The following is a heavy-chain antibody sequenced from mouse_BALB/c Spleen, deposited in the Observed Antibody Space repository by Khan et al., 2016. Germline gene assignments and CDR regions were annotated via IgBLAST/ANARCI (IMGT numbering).Heavy chain of an antibody. Sequence: VQLQQSGAELVKPGASVKLSCTASGFNIKDTYMHWVKQRPEQGLEWIGRIDPANGNTKYDPKFQGKATITADTSSNTAYLQLSSLTSEDTAVYYCAPQAHYYGSSMDYRGQGTSVTVSS. V-gene: IGHV14-3*02. CDR1: GFNIKDTY. CDR3: APQAHYYGSSMDY. CDR2: IDPANGNT. J-gene: IGHJ4*01. D-gene: IGHD1-1*01.